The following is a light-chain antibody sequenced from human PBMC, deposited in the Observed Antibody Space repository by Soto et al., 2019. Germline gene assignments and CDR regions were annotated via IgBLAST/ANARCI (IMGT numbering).Light chain of an antibody. J-gene: IGKJ5*01. V-gene: IGKV3-20*01. Sequence: EILLTQSPGTLSLSPGERATLSCRASQSLSSNYLAWYQQKPDQAPRLLIYGVSSRDTGVPVSFSGSGSGTDFTLTISRLEPEDFEVYYCQQYVSEPITFGQGTRLEIK. CDR1: QSLSSNY. CDR3: QQYVSEPIT. CDR2: GVS.